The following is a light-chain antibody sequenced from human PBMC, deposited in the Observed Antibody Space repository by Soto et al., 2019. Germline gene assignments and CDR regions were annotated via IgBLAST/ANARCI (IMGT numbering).Light chain of an antibody. CDR1: QSLVHSSGNTY. Sequence: VVVSHSTLSPTVTLVQPGAISCRSSQSLVHSSGNTYLNWFLQRPGHSPRRLIYQVSNRDSGVPDRFSGSGSGIDFTPKISSVEADDVGVYYCMQGTECTWTFPQVTNVDI. V-gene: IGKV2-30*02. J-gene: IGKJ1*01. CDR2: QVS. CDR3: MQGTECTWT.